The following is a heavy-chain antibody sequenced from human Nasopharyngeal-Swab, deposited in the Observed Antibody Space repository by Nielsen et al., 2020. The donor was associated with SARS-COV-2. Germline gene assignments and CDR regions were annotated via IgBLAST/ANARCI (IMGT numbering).Heavy chain of an antibody. CDR2: FDPEDGQT. V-gene: IGHV1-24*01. Sequence: ASVKVSCKVYGYLPSELSMHWVRQAPGKGLEWMGGFDPEDGQTIYAQNFQGRVTMTEDTSTDTAYMELSSLRSDDTAVYYCATSAASSQRGHYYYYMDVWGKGATVTVSS. CDR3: ATSAASSQRGHYYYYMDV. J-gene: IGHJ6*03. CDR1: GYLPSELS.